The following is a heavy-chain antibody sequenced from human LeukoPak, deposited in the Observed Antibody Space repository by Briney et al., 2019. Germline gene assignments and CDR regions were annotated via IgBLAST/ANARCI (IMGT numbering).Heavy chain of an antibody. CDR2: ITSSSSTI. Sequence: PGGSLRLSCAASGFTFSRYSMNWVRQAPGKGPEWVSYITSSSSTIYYADSVKGRFTISRDNAKNSLYLQMNSLRAEDTAVYHCASRYYDSSGYLSDYWGQGTLVTVSS. CDR3: ASRYYDSSGYLSDY. CDR1: GFTFSRYS. D-gene: IGHD3-22*01. J-gene: IGHJ4*02. V-gene: IGHV3-48*01.